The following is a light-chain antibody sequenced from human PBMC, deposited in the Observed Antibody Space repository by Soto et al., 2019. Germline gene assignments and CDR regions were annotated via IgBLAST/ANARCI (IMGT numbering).Light chain of an antibody. CDR1: KLGDKY. CDR3: QAWDSSF. V-gene: IGLV3-1*01. CDR2: QDS. J-gene: IGLJ1*01. Sequence: SYELTQPPSVSVSPGQTASITCSGDKLGDKYACWYQQKPGQSPVLVIYQDSKRPSGIPERFSGSNSGNTATLTISGTQAMDEADYYCQAWDSSFFGTGTKLTVL.